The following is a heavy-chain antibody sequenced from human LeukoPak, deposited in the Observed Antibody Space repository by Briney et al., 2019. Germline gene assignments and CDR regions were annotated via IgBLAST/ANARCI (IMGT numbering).Heavy chain of an antibody. D-gene: IGHD3-10*01. V-gene: IGHV3-30-3*01. Sequence: PGRSLRLSCAASGFTFSSYAMRWVRQAPGKGLEWVAVISYDGSNKYYADSVKGRFTISRDNSKNTLYLQMNSLRAEDTAVYYCARPTKGFGELLYYYYGMDVWGQGTTVTVSS. CDR3: ARPTKGFGELLYYYYGMDV. J-gene: IGHJ6*02. CDR2: ISYDGSNK. CDR1: GFTFSSYA.